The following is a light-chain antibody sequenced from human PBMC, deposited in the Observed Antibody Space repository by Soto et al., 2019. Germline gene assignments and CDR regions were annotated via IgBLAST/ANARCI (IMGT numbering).Light chain of an antibody. V-gene: IGLV2-14*01. J-gene: IGLJ3*02. Sequence: QPASVSGSPGQSITICCTGTSSDVGGYNYVSWYQQHPGKAPKLMIYEVSNRPSGVSDRFSGSRYCNTASLTISGLQAEDESYYYCISYTRSSTWVFGGGTKLTVL. CDR1: SSDVGGYNY. CDR3: ISYTRSSTWV. CDR2: EVS.